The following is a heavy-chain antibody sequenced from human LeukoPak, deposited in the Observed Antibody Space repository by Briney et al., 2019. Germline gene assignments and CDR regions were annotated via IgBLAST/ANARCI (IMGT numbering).Heavy chain of an antibody. CDR1: GYTFTSYG. Sequence: ASVKVSCKASGYTFTSYGISWVRQAPGQGLEWMGWINPDSGDTNYAQKFQGRVTMTRDTSISTAYMELSRLRSDDTAVYYCARAILYYYGSGSYYAPFDYWGQGTLVTVSS. V-gene: IGHV1-2*02. D-gene: IGHD3-10*01. CDR3: ARAILYYYGSGSYYAPFDY. J-gene: IGHJ4*02. CDR2: INPDSGDT.